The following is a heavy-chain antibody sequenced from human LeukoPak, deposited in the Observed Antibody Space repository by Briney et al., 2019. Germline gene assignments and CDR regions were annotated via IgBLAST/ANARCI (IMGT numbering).Heavy chain of an antibody. D-gene: IGHD6-13*01. CDR3: ARVLSSSHFDY. Sequence: ASVKVSCKASGYTFTSYAMHWVRQAPGQRLEWMGWINAGNGNTKYSQKFQGRVTITRDTSASTACMELSSLRSEDTAVYYCARVLSSSHFDYWGQGTLVTVSS. J-gene: IGHJ4*02. V-gene: IGHV1-3*01. CDR1: GYTFTSYA. CDR2: INAGNGNT.